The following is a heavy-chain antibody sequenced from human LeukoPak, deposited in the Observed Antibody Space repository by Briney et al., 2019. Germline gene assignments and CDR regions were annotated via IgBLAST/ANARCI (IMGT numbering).Heavy chain of an antibody. CDR2: ISGSGGST. V-gene: IGHV3-23*01. CDR3: ARDQAVGSTRDS. Sequence: GGSLRLSCAASGFTFSSYAMSWVRQAPGKGLEWVSAISGSGGSTIYADSVKGRFTISRDNAKNTVYLQMTSLRAEDTAVYYCARDQAVGSTRDSWGQGTLVTVSS. D-gene: IGHD1-26*01. J-gene: IGHJ4*02. CDR1: GFTFSSYA.